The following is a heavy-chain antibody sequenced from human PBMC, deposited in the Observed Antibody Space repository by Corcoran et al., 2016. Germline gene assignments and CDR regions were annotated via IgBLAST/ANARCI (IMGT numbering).Heavy chain of an antibody. V-gene: IGHV1-69*01. Sequence: QVQLVQSGAEVKKPGSSVKVSCKASGGTFSSYAISWVRQAPGQGLEWMGGIIPIFGTANYAQKFQGRVTITADESTSTAYMELSSLRSEDTAVYYCARGSGITMVRGVISSYCDYWGQGTLVTVSA. CDR2: IIPIFGTA. CDR3: ARGSGITMVRGVISSYCDY. D-gene: IGHD3-10*01. J-gene: IGHJ4*02. CDR1: GGTFSSYA.